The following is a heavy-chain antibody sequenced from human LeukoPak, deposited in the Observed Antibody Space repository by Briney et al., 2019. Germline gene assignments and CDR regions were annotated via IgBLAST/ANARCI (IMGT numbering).Heavy chain of an antibody. CDR2: IIPILGIA. V-gene: IGHV1-69*04. CDR1: GGTFSSYA. Sequence: SVKVSCKAPGGTFSSYAISWVRQAPGQGLEWMGRIIPILGIANYAQKFQGRVTITADKSTSTAYMELSSLRSEDTAVYYCARGERGETFDYWGQGTLVTVSS. J-gene: IGHJ4*02. D-gene: IGHD3-16*01. CDR3: ARGERGETFDY.